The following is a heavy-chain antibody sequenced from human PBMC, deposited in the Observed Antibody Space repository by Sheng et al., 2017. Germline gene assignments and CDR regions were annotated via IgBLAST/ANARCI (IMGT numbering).Heavy chain of an antibody. D-gene: IGHD3-3*01. CDR1: GFTFGDYA. V-gene: IGHV3-49*04. CDR3: TRGILGDFWSGHPHDY. Sequence: EVQLVESGGGLVQPGRSLRLSCTASGFTFGDYAMSWVRQAPGKGLEWVGFIRSKAYGGTTEYAASVKGRFTISRDDSKSIAYLQMNSLKTEDTAVYYCTRGILGDFWSGHPHDYWGQGTLVTVSS. CDR2: IRSKAYGGTT. J-gene: IGHJ4*02.